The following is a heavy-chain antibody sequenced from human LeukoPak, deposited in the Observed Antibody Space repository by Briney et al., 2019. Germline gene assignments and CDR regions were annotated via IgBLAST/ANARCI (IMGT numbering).Heavy chain of an antibody. CDR3: ARRRCPTSCYGDY. Sequence: PSETLSLTCTASGGSISSRSYYWGWNRQPPGQGLVWIGTISYSGSTYYNPSLKSRVTISVDSAKNQISLKLRSVTAADSAVYYCARRRCPTSCYGDYWGQGTLVTVSS. J-gene: IGHJ4*02. D-gene: IGHD2-2*01. CDR2: ISYSGST. CDR1: GGSISSRSYY. V-gene: IGHV4-39*01.